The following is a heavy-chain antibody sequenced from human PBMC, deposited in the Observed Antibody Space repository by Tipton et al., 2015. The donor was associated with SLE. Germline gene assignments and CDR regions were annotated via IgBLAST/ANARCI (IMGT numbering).Heavy chain of an antibody. J-gene: IGHJ5*02. CDR3: ARESIRWFDP. V-gene: IGHV4-4*08. CDR2: IYYSGNA. Sequence: TLSLTCTVSGGSFSSHYWSWIRQPPGKGLEWIGYIYYSGNANYNPSLKSRVTISVDTSKNQFSLKLSSVTAADTAVYYCARESIRWFDPWGQGILVTASS. CDR1: GGSFSSHY.